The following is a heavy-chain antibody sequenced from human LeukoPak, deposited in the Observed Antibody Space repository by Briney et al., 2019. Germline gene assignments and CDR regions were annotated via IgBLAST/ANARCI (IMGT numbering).Heavy chain of an antibody. D-gene: IGHD2-2*01. CDR2: INHSGRT. CDR3: ARDVVVVPAAIHYGMDV. V-gene: IGHV4-34*01. Sequence: SETLSLTCAVYGGSFSDYFWGWLRQPPGKGLEWIGEINHSGRTYYNPSLKSRVTISVDTSKNQSSLNLSSVTAADTAVYYCARDVVVVPAAIHYGMDVWGQGTTVTVSS. CDR1: GGSFSDYF. J-gene: IGHJ6*02.